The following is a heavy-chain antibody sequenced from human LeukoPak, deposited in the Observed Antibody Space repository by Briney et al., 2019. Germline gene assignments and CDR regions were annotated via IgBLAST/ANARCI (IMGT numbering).Heavy chain of an antibody. CDR2: INPNSGGT. Sequence: GASVKVSCKASGYTSTGYYMHWVRQAPGQGLEWMGWINPNSGGTNYAQKFQGWVTMTRDTSISTAYMELSRLRFDDTAVYYCARGKPYYDIPQSDMDVWGQGTTVTVSS. D-gene: IGHD3-9*01. V-gene: IGHV1-2*04. CDR3: ARGKPYYDIPQSDMDV. CDR1: GYTSTGYY. J-gene: IGHJ6*02.